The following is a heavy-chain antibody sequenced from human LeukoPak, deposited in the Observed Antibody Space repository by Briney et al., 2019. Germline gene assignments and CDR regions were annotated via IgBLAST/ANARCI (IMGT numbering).Heavy chain of an antibody. CDR1: GGSISSGSYY. CDR2: IYTSGST. D-gene: IGHD3-22*01. V-gene: IGHV4-61*02. Sequence: SQTLSLTCTVSGGSISSGSYYWSWIRQPAGKGLEWIGRIYTSGSTNYNPSLKSRVTISVDTSKNQFSLKLSSVTAADTAVYYCARGRSVFITRWTSAYMDVWGKGTTVTVSS. CDR3: ARGRSVFITRWTSAYMDV. J-gene: IGHJ6*03.